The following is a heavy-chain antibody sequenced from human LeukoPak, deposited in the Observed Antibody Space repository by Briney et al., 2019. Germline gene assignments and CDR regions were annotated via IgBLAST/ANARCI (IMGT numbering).Heavy chain of an antibody. V-gene: IGHV1-69*13. J-gene: IGHJ4*02. CDR2: IIPIFGTA. CDR3: ARGRRYDILTGYFDY. Sequence: GASVKVSCKASGGTFSSYAISWVRQAPGQGLEWMGGIIPIFGTANYTQKFQGRVTITADESTSTAYMELSSLRSEDTAVYYCARGRRYDILTGYFDYWGQGTLVTVSS. CDR1: GGTFSSYA. D-gene: IGHD3-9*01.